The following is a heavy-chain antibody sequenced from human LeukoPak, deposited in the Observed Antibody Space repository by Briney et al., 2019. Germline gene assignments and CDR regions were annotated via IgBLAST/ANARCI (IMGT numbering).Heavy chain of an antibody. Sequence: ASAKVSCKASGYTFTSYGISWVRQAPGQGLEWMGWISAYNGNTNYAQKLQGRVTMTTDTSTSTAYMELRSLRSDDTAVYYCARDIVVVPAAIQVSFDYWGQGTLVTVSS. CDR1: GYTFTSYG. J-gene: IGHJ4*02. D-gene: IGHD2-2*02. V-gene: IGHV1-18*01. CDR3: ARDIVVVPAAIQVSFDY. CDR2: ISAYNGNT.